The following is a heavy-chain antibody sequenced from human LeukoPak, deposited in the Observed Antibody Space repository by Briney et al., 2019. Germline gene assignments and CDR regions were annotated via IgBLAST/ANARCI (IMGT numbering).Heavy chain of an antibody. J-gene: IGHJ4*02. Sequence: GRSLRLSCAASGFTFSSYGMHWVRQAPGKGLEWVAVISYDGSNKYYADSVKGRFTISRDNSKNTLYLQMNSLRAEDTAVYYCAKEGSYGYYFDYWGQETLVTVSS. V-gene: IGHV3-30*18. CDR1: GFTFSSYG. D-gene: IGHD5-18*01. CDR2: ISYDGSNK. CDR3: AKEGSYGYYFDY.